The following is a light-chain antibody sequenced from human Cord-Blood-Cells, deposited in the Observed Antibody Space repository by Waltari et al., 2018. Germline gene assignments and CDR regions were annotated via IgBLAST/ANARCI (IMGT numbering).Light chain of an antibody. CDR1: SSNIRAGYD. V-gene: IGLV1-40*01. J-gene: IGLJ3*02. Sequence: QSVLTQPPPVSGAPGPRVTISCTGSSSNIRAGYDVHWYQQLPGTAPKLLIYGNSNRPSGVPDRFSGSKSGTSASLAITGLQAEDEADYYCQSYDSSLSGWVFGGGTKLTVL. CDR2: GNS. CDR3: QSYDSSLSGWV.